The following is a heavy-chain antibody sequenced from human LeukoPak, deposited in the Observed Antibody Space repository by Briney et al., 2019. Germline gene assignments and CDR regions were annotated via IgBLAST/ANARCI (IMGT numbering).Heavy chain of an antibody. CDR2: IKQDGRER. Sequence: GGSLRLSCAASGFTFSSYWMTWVRRAPGKGLEWVANIKQDGRERNYVDSVKGRFTISRDNAKNSLYLQMNTLREEDTAVYYCATGAGCGYWGQGTLVTVSS. V-gene: IGHV3-7*03. D-gene: IGHD6-19*01. CDR3: ATGAGCGY. CDR1: GFTFSSYW. J-gene: IGHJ4*02.